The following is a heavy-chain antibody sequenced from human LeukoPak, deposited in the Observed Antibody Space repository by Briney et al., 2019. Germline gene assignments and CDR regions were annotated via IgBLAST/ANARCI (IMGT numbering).Heavy chain of an antibody. J-gene: IGHJ6*03. CDR1: GGSISSSSYY. CDR3: ARVPGFLEWYPGYYYMDV. V-gene: IGHV4-39*07. D-gene: IGHD3-3*01. Sequence: SETLSLACTVSGGSISSSSYYWGWIRQPPGKGLEWLGSIYYSGSTYYNPSLKSRVTISVDTSKNQFSLKLSSVTAADTAVYYCARVPGFLEWYPGYYYMDVWGKGTTVTVSS. CDR2: IYYSGST.